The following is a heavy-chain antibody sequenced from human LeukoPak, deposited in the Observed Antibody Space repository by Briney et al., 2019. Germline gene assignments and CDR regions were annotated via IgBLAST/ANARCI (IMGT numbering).Heavy chain of an antibody. J-gene: IGHJ3*02. V-gene: IGHV4-59*08. CDR3: ARLHRGDDAFDI. D-gene: IGHD3-10*01. CDR1: GGSISSYY. CDR2: IYYSGST. Sequence: SETLSLTCTVSGGSISSYYWSWIRQPPGKGLEWIGYIYYSGSTNYNPSLKSRVTISVDTSKNHLSLKLSSVTAADTAVYYCARLHRGDDAFDIWGQGTMATVSS.